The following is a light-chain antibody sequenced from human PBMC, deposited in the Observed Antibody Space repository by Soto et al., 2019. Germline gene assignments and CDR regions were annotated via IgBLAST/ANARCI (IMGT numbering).Light chain of an antibody. V-gene: IGKV3-20*01. CDR3: QQYGGSPLT. CDR2: GAS. Sequence: EIVLTQSPCTLSLSPGERATLSCRASQSVSSNYLGWYQQKPGQAPRLLIYGASSRATGIPDRFSGSGSGTDFILTITRLEPEDFAVYYCQQYGGSPLTFGGGTKVDIK. J-gene: IGKJ4*01. CDR1: QSVSSNY.